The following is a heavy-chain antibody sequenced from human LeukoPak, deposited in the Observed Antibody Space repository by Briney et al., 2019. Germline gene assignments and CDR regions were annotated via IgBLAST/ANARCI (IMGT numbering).Heavy chain of an antibody. J-gene: IGHJ4*02. CDR1: GFTFSSSV. V-gene: IGHV3-23*01. CDR3: AKAENGLDY. D-gene: IGHD2-8*01. CDR2: ITGSGGST. Sequence: GGSLRLSCAASGFTFSSSVMSWVRQAPGKGLEWVSSITGSGGSTYYADSVKGRFPISRDNSKNTLYLQMNSLRAEDTAVYYCAKAENGLDYWRQGTLVTVSS.